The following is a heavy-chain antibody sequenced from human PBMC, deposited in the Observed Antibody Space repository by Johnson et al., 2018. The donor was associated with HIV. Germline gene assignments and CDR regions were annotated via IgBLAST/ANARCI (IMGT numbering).Heavy chain of an antibody. V-gene: IGHV3-66*02. Sequence: VQLVESGGGVVQSGRSLRLSCAAYGFTVSSNYMSWVRQAPGKGLEWVSVIYSGGSTYYADSVKGRFTISRDNSKNTLYLQMNSLRAEDTAVYYCAREWIGHSSSWFRYAFDIWGQGTMVTVSS. J-gene: IGHJ3*02. D-gene: IGHD6-13*01. CDR3: AREWIGHSSSWFRYAFDI. CDR1: GFTVSSNY. CDR2: IYSGGST.